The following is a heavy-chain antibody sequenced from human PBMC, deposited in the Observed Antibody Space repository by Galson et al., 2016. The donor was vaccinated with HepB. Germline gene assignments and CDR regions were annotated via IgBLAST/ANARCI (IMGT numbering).Heavy chain of an antibody. D-gene: IGHD3-10*01. Sequence: SLRLSCAASGFAVSSNYMSWVRQAPGKGLEWVSIIYGGGSTDYGDSVRGRFTISRDNPSNTLYLQMNSLRAEDTAVYYCARGMSSASYFVFDYWGRGTMVIVSS. CDR1: GFAVSSNY. J-gene: IGHJ4*03. CDR3: ARGMSSASYFVFDY. V-gene: IGHV3-53*01. CDR2: IYGGGST.